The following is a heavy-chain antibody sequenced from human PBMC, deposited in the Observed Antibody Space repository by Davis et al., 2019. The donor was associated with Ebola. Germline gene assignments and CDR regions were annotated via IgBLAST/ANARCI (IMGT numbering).Heavy chain of an antibody. Sequence: MPGGSLRLSCTVSGDSISSSSYYWGWIRQPLGRGLEWIGSIFYSGSAYYNSSLQSRVTISLATSKTQFYLTVSSVTAADAAVYYCVGHGGRTGPATQQSYGMDVWGQGTTVTVSS. D-gene: IGHD7-27*01. V-gene: IGHV4-39*01. CDR2: IFYSGSA. CDR1: GDSISSSSYY. CDR3: VGHGGRTGPATQQSYGMDV. J-gene: IGHJ6*02.